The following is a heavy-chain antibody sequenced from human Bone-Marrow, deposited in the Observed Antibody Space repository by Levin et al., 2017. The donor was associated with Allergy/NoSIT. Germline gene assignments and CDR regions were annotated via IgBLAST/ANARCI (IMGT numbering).Heavy chain of an antibody. CDR2: IDTGGNSI. CDR3: AREQSGTGTLDY. Sequence: GGSLRLSCTASRFTFSAYSMTWVRQAPGKGLEWVSSIDTGGNSILYGDSVKGRFTVSRDNAKESLSLTMNSLIVEDTAVYYCAREQSGTGTLDYWGQGTLVTVSS. D-gene: IGHD1-7*01. CDR1: RFTFSAYS. V-gene: IGHV3-21*01. J-gene: IGHJ4*02.